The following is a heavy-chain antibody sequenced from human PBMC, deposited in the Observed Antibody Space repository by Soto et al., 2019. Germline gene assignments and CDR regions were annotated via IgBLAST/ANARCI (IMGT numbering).Heavy chain of an antibody. CDR3: ASLDTAMITTAGY. V-gene: IGHV3-7*01. CDR1: GLTFSSW. D-gene: IGHD5-18*01. CDR2: TTQDGSGK. J-gene: IGHJ4*02. Sequence: EVQLVESGGGLVQPGGSLRLSCVASGLTFSSWMSWVRQAPGKGLEWVAMTTQDGSGKHYVDSVKGRFTISRDSAKNSMYRQMNSLTVEDTAMYYCASLDTAMITTAGYWGQGTQVTVSS.